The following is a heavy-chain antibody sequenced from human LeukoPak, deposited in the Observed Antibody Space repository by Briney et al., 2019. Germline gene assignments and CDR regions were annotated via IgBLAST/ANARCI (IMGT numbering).Heavy chain of an antibody. CDR1: GFTFSSYA. CDR3: AKGNRIVVVPAAMPSYYYYYGMDV. Sequence: GGSLRLSCAASGFTFSSYAMSWVRQAPGKGLEWVSAISGSGGSTYYADSVKGRLSISRDNSKNTLYLQMNSLRAEDTAVYYCAKGNRIVVVPAAMPSYYYYYGMDVWGQGTTVTVSS. J-gene: IGHJ6*02. CDR2: ISGSGGST. V-gene: IGHV3-23*01. D-gene: IGHD2-2*01.